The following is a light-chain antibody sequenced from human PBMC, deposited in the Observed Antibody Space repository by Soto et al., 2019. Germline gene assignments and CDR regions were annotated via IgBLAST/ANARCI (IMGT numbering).Light chain of an antibody. J-gene: IGLJ2*01. Sequence: QSVLTQPASVSGSPGQSITISCTGTSSDVGGYKYVSWYQQHPGKAPKLMIYEVSYRPSGVSNRFSGSKSGNTASLTISGLQAEDEAHYYCSSYTSSSTVVFGGGTQLTVL. CDR2: EVS. V-gene: IGLV2-14*01. CDR3: SSYTSSSTVV. CDR1: SSDVGGYKY.